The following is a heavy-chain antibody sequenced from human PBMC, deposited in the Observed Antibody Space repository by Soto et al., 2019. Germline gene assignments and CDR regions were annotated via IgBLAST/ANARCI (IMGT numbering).Heavy chain of an antibody. D-gene: IGHD2-21*02. V-gene: IGHV4-39*01. CDR2: VFYSGST. J-gene: IGHJ4*02. Sequence: QLQLQESGPGLVKPSEPLSLTCTVSGDSISNRACHWGWIRQPPGKGREWIGNVFYSGSTYYNPSLKSRVAVSVYTLKNQCSLKLTSVTAPDTAGYYGARLYDGDSKTGIGDWWGQGALVTFS. CDR3: ARLYDGDSKTGIGDW. CDR1: GDSISNRACH.